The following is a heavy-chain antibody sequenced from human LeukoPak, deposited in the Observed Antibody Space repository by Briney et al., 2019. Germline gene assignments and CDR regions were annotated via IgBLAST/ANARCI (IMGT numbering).Heavy chain of an antibody. D-gene: IGHD3-3*01. V-gene: IGHV3-15*05. CDR2: IKSNLDGGTT. CDR1: GFTFTSAG. Sequence: GGSLRLSCAASGFTFTSAGMVWVRQAPGKGLEWVGRIKSNLDGGTTDFAAPVKGRFSISRDDLARTLYLQMNNLKADDTGVYYCTTDFSHFDFSSGYYSYWGQGSLVTVSS. J-gene: IGHJ4*02. CDR3: TTDFSHFDFSSGYYSY.